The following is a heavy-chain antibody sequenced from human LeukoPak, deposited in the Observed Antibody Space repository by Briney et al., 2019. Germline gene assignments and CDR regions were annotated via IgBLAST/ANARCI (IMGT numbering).Heavy chain of an antibody. J-gene: IGHJ3*02. Sequence: GGSLRLSCAASGFTFRSYWMSWVRQAPGKGLEWVANIKQDGSAKNYVDSVTGRFTISRDNAQNSLYLQMNSLRAEDTAVYYCASEPVVPAAIQGAFDIWGQGTMVTVSS. V-gene: IGHV3-7*01. CDR1: GFTFRSYW. CDR2: IKQDGSAK. CDR3: ASEPVVPAAIQGAFDI. D-gene: IGHD2-2*02.